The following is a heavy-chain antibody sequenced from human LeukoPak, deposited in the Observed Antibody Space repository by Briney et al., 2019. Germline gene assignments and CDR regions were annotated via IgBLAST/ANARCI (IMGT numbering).Heavy chain of an antibody. Sequence: ASVKVSCKASGYTFTSYDINWVRQATGQGLEWMGWMNPNSGNTGYAQKFQGRVTMTRNTSISTAYMELSSLRSEDTAVSYCARGRYLLGYCSSTSCYGGDCWGQGTLVTVSS. J-gene: IGHJ4*02. CDR2: MNPNSGNT. CDR1: GYTFTSYD. V-gene: IGHV1-8*01. CDR3: ARGRYLLGYCSSTSCYGGDC. D-gene: IGHD2-2*01.